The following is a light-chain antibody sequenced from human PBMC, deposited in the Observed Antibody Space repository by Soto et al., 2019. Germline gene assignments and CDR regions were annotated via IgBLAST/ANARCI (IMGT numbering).Light chain of an antibody. Sequence: TQSPSTLSLSPWERATLSCRATESVSTYLAWYQQKPGQAPRLLIYDASKRATGIPARFSGSGAGTDFTLTISSLEPEDFAIYYCQQRNKWPITFGQGTRLEIK. V-gene: IGKV3-11*01. CDR2: DAS. J-gene: IGKJ5*01. CDR1: ESVSTY. CDR3: QQRNKWPIT.